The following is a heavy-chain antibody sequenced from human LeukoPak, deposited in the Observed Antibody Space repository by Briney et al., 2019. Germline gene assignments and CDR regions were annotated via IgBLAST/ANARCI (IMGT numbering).Heavy chain of an antibody. Sequence: GRSLRLSCAASGFTFDNYAMHWVRQAPGKGLEWVSGISWDSGNKGYVDSVKGRFTISRDNSKNTLYVQMNSLRAEDTAVYYCARGTTVTTLGDHWGQGTLITVSS. CDR2: ISWDSGNK. J-gene: IGHJ4*02. V-gene: IGHV3-9*01. D-gene: IGHD4-17*01. CDR3: ARGTTVTTLGDH. CDR1: GFTFDNYA.